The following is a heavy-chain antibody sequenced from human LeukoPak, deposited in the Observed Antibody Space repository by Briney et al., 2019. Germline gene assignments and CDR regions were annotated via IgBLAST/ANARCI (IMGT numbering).Heavy chain of an antibody. D-gene: IGHD6-13*01. Sequence: GGSLRLSCAASGFTFSSYAMSWVRQAPGKGLEWVSAISGSGGSTYYADSVKGRFTISRDNSKNTPYLQMNSLRAEDTAVYYCAKDYWGAAAGPHFDYWGQGTLVTVSS. CDR1: GFTFSSYA. CDR2: ISGSGGST. V-gene: IGHV3-23*01. CDR3: AKDYWGAAAGPHFDY. J-gene: IGHJ4*02.